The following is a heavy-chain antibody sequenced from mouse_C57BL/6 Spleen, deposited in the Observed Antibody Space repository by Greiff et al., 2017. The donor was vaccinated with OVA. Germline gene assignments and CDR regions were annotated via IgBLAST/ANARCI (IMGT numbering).Heavy chain of an antibody. J-gene: IGHJ3*01. CDR1: GYSITSGYY. Sequence: EVKLMESGPGLVKPSQSLSLTCSVTGYSITSGYYWNWIRQFPGNKLEWMGYISYDGSNNYNPSLKNRISITRDTSKNQFFLKLNSVTTEDTATYYCARGTYDVFAYWGQGTLVTVSA. V-gene: IGHV3-6*01. D-gene: IGHD2-3*01. CDR2: ISYDGSN. CDR3: ARGTYDVFAY.